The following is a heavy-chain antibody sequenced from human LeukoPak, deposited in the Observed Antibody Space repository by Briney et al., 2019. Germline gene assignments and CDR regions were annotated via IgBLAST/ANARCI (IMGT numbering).Heavy chain of an antibody. V-gene: IGHV4-34*01. CDR1: GGSFSDYY. Sequence: SETLSLTCAVYGGSFSDYYWSWIRQPPGKGLEWIGEINHSGSTNYNPSLKSRVTISVDTSKNQFSLRLSSVTAADTAVYYCAGSSYIGLDFWGQGTLVSVPS. CDR2: INHSGST. CDR3: AGSSYIGLDF. J-gene: IGHJ4*02. D-gene: IGHD3-22*01.